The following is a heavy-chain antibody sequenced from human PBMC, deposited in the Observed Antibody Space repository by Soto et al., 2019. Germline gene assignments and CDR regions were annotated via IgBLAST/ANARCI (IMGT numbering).Heavy chain of an antibody. D-gene: IGHD3-3*01. Sequence: ASVKVSCKASGYTFTSYAMQWVRQAPGQRLEWMGWINAGNGNTKYSQKFQGRVTITRDTSASTAYMELSSLRSEDTAVYYCARDQEAIWFWIQTPNRAYLTWFGTWGEGTLVNVSS. CDR1: GYTFTSYA. CDR2: INAGNGNT. CDR3: ARDQEAIWFWIQTPNRAYLTWFGT. J-gene: IGHJ5*02. V-gene: IGHV1-3*01.